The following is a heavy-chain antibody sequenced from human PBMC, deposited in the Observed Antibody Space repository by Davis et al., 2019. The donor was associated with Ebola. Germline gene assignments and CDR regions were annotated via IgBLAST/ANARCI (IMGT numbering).Heavy chain of an antibody. Sequence: WGSLRLSCAASGFTFSSYGMHWVRQAPGKGLEWVAVISYDGSNKYYADSVKGRFTISRDNSKNTLYLQMNSLRAEDTAVYYCAKDYMDYWGQGTLVTVSS. CDR3: AKDYMDY. CDR1: GFTFSSYG. V-gene: IGHV3-30*18. CDR2: ISYDGSNK. J-gene: IGHJ4*02.